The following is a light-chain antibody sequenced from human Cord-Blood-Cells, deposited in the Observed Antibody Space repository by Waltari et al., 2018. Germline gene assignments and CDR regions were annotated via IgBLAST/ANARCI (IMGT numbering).Light chain of an antibody. Sequence: AIRMTQSPSSLSASTGDRVNITCRAGQGISSYLAWYQQKPGKAPKLLIYAASTLQSGVPSRFSGSGSGTDFTLTISCLQSEDFATYYCQQYYSYPWTFGQGTKVEIK. CDR2: AAS. V-gene: IGKV1-8*01. J-gene: IGKJ1*01. CDR1: QGISSY. CDR3: QQYYSYPWT.